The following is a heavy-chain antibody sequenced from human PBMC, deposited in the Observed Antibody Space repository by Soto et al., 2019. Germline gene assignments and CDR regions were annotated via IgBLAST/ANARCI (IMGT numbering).Heavy chain of an antibody. CDR1: GFTFKTHA. CDR3: GKDVGDYVPYYYGVDV. CDR2: IAYDGNEK. Sequence: VQLVESGGGVVQPGTSLRLSCAASGFTFKTHAMHWVPQAPGKGLEWMAVIAYDGNEKFYADSVKGRFTISRDNSKNALYLQINTLRNEDTAVYYCGKDVGDYVPYYYGVDVWGQGTTVTVSS. D-gene: IGHD1-26*01. V-gene: IGHV3-30*18. J-gene: IGHJ6*02.